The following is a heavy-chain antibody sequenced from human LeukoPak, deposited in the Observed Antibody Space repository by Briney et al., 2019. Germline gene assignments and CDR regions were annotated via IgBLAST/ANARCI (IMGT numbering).Heavy chain of an antibody. CDR1: GFTVSSNY. D-gene: IGHD6-13*01. V-gene: IGHV3-53*01. J-gene: IGHJ4*02. CDR3: AKSGWYGAPHYFDY. Sequence: GGSPRLSCAASGFTVSSNYMSWVRQAPGKGLEWVSVIYSGGSTYYADSVKGRFTISRDNSKNTLFLQMNSLRAEDTAVYYCAKSGWYGAPHYFDYWGQGTLVTVSS. CDR2: IYSGGST.